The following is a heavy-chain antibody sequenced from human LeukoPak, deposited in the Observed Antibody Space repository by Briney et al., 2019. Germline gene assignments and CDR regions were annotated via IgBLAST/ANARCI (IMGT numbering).Heavy chain of an antibody. J-gene: IGHJ4*02. CDR1: GVTVSSNY. D-gene: IGHD2-2*01. V-gene: IGHV3-53*01. CDR2: IYNDGRT. CDR3: ARWYCTSTNCYYDY. Sequence: GGSLRLSCAASGVTVSSNYMSWVRQAPGKGLEWVSFIYNDGRTQHTDSVKGRFTISRDNSKNTLYLQMNSLRAEDTALYYCARWYCTSTNCYYDYWGQGTLVTVSS.